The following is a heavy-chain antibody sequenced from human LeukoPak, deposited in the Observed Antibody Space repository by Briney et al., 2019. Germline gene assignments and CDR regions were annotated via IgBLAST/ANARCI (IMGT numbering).Heavy chain of an antibody. CDR3: ARDYRYCSSTSCYESFAY. CDR1: GDSIRSGGYY. Sequence: SETLSLTCTVSGDSIRSGGYYWSWIRQHPGKSLEWIGYIYYSGSTYYNPSLKSRVTISVDTSKNQFSLRLSSVTAADTAVYYCARDYRYCSSTSCYESFAYWGQGTLVTVSS. CDR2: IYYSGST. V-gene: IGHV4-31*03. D-gene: IGHD2-2*01. J-gene: IGHJ4*02.